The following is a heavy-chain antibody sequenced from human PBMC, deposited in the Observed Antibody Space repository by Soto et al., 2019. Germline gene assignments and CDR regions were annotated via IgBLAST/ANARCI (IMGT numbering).Heavy chain of an antibody. CDR3: AFGNLSYYFDY. CDR2: IWYDGSDK. V-gene: IGHV3-33*01. CDR1: GFTFSGFG. D-gene: IGHD3-16*01. J-gene: IGHJ4*02. Sequence: PGGSLRLSCAASGFTFSGFGMHWVRQAPGKGLEWVAIIWYDGSDKYYADSVKGRFTISRDNSKNTLYLQMNSLRAEDTAVYHCAFGNLSYYFDYWGQGTPGTVSS.